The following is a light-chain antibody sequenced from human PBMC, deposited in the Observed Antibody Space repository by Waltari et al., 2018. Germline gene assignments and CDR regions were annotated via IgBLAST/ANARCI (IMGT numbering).Light chain of an antibody. V-gene: IGKV1-12*01. J-gene: IGKJ3*01. CDR2: GTS. Sequence: DIQMTQSPSPVSASVGDRVTITCRASQDIGNRLAWYQQKPWKAPNLLIYGTSSLQTGVPSRFSGSGSGTEFTLTISSLQPEDFGTYYCQQGNSFPITFGPGTKVEIK. CDR1: QDIGNR. CDR3: QQGNSFPIT.